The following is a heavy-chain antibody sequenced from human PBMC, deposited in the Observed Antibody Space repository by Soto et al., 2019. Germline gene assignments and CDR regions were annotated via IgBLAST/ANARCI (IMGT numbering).Heavy chain of an antibody. V-gene: IGHV4-34*01. D-gene: IGHD5-18*01. J-gene: IGHJ5*02. CDR2: INHSGST. CDR1: GGSFSGYY. CDR3: VRDRGRSIYGSWFDA. Sequence: SETLSLTCAVYGGSFSGYYWCWIRQPPGKGLEWIGEINHSGSTNYNPSLKSRVTISVDTSKNQFSLKLSSVTAADTAVYYCVRDRGRSIYGSWFDAWGQGTLVTVPS.